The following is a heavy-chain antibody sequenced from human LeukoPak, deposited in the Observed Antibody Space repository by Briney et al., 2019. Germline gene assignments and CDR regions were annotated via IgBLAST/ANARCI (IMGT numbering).Heavy chain of an antibody. CDR3: AGPYDTLNS. CDR2: IIPILDIT. D-gene: IGHD3-9*01. J-gene: IGHJ4*02. V-gene: IGHV1-69*04. CDR1: GGTFSSSV. Sequence: GASVKVSCKASGGTFSSSVINWVRQAPGQGLEWMGRIIPILDITNYAQKFQGRVTITADKSRSTAYMELSNLRSEDTAVYYCAGPYDTLNSWGQGTLVTVSS.